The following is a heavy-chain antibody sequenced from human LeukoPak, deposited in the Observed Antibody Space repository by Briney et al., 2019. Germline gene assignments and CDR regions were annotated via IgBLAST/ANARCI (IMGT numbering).Heavy chain of an antibody. CDR1: GFSISSGGYY. CDR3: AREVRYGDYVWFDP. CDR2: IYYSGST. D-gene: IGHD4-17*01. J-gene: IGHJ5*02. Sequence: SETLSLTCTVSGFSISSGGYYWSWIRQHPGKGLEWIGYIYYSGSTYYNPSLKSRVTISVDTSKNQFSMKLSSVTAADTAVYYCAREVRYGDYVWFDPWGQGTLVTVSS. V-gene: IGHV4-31*03.